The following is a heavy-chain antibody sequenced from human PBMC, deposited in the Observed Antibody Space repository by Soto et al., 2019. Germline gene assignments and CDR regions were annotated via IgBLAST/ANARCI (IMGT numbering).Heavy chain of an antibody. D-gene: IGHD3-10*01. V-gene: IGHV4-31*03. Sequence: SETLSLTCTVSGGSISSGGYYWSWIRQHPGKGLEWIGYIYYSGSTYYNPSLKSRVTISVDTSKNQFSLKLSSVTAADTAVYYRARLLWFGESTKTLWFDPWGQGTPVTVSS. CDR1: GGSISSGGYY. CDR3: ARLLWFGESTKTLWFDP. J-gene: IGHJ5*02. CDR2: IYYSGST.